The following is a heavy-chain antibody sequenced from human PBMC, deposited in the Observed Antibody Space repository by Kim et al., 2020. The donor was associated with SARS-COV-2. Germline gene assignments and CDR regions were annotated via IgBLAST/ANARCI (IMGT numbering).Heavy chain of an antibody. Sequence: SQTLSLTCTVSGGSTSSYYWSWIRQPPGKGLEWIGYMYYSGSTNYNPSLKGRVTISVDTSNNQLSLKLTSVTAADTAVYYCARADHGDLDHWGQGTRVTVSS. CDR1: GGSTSSYY. CDR2: MYYSGST. D-gene: IGHD3-10*01. CDR3: ARADHGDLDH. V-gene: IGHV4-59*13. J-gene: IGHJ4*02.